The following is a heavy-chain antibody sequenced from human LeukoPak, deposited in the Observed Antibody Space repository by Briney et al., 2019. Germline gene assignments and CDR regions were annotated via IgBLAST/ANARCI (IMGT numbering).Heavy chain of an antibody. Sequence: GGSLRLSCAASGFTFSSNGMSWVRQAPGKGLEWVSVISGTGGSTFHADSVKGRFTISRDNSKNTLYLQMNSLRAEDTAIYYCAKALAAVGTTNDYWGQGTLVTVSS. V-gene: IGHV3-23*01. D-gene: IGHD6-13*01. CDR1: GFTFSSNG. J-gene: IGHJ4*02. CDR2: ISGTGGST. CDR3: AKALAAVGTTNDY.